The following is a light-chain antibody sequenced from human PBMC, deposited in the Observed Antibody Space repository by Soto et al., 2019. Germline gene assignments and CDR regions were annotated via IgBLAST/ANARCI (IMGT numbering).Light chain of an antibody. CDR3: QPHYYWPGT. Sequence: DIVMTQSPATLSVSPGERATLSCRASQSVSSNLAWYQHKPGQAPRLLIYAGSTRATGIPARFSGSGSGTEFTLTISSLQSEDFATYSCQPHYYWPGTFGQGTKV. CDR2: AGS. V-gene: IGKV3-15*01. J-gene: IGKJ1*01. CDR1: QSVSSN.